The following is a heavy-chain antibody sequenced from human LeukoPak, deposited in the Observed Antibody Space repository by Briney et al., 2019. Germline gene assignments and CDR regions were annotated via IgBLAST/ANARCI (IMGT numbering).Heavy chain of an antibody. D-gene: IGHD6-19*01. J-gene: IGHJ4*02. Sequence: QPGGSLRLSCAASGFTFSSYWMSWVRQAPGKGLEWVANIKQDGSEKYFVDSVKGRFTISRDNAKSSLYLQMNSLRVEDTALYYCSNGRTSSGTLQHDYWGQGTLVTVSS. CDR1: GFTFSSYW. CDR2: IKQDGSEK. CDR3: SNGRTSSGTLQHDY. V-gene: IGHV3-7*03.